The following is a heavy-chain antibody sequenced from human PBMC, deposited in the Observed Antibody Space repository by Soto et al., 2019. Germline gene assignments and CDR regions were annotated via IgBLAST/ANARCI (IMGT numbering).Heavy chain of an antibody. J-gene: IGHJ6*03. Sequence: QVQLVQSGAEVRKPGASVKVSCKASGYTFTSYGISWVRQAPGQGLEWMGWISAYNGNTNYAQKLQGRVTMTTDTSTSTAYMELRSLRSDDTAVYYCARVPNWNWNYYYYYYMDVWGKGTTVTVSS. CDR2: ISAYNGNT. CDR3: ARVPNWNWNYYYYYYMDV. CDR1: GYTFTSYG. V-gene: IGHV1-18*01. D-gene: IGHD1-1*01.